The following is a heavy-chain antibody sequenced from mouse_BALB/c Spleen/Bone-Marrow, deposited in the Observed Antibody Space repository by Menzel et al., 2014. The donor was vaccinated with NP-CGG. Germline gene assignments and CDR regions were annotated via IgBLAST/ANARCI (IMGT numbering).Heavy chain of an antibody. J-gene: IGHJ3*01. CDR2: IDPSYGGI. CDR1: GHSFTGYN. D-gene: IGHD2-14*01. Sequence: FQLQQSGPELEKPGASVKISCKPSGHSFTGYNMNWVKQNNGKSLEWIGNIDPSYGGISDYQKFKGKATLTVDKSSNTEYMQLKCLTSEDSAVYYCAISIEYRPLDYWGQGTLVTVSA. V-gene: IGHV1-39*01. CDR3: AISIEYRPLDY.